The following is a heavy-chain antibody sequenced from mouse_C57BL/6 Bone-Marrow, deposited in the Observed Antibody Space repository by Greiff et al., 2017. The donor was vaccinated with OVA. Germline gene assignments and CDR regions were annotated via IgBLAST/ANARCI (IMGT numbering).Heavy chain of an antibody. CDR1: GFTFSDFY. CDR2: SRNKANDYTT. J-gene: IGHJ1*03. CDR3: ARAPYDYGWYFDV. Sequence: EVKLVESGGGLVQSGRSLRLSCATSGFTFSDFYMEWVRQAPGKGLEWIAASRNKANDYTTEYSASVKGRFIVSRDTSQSILYLQMNALRAEDTAIYYCARAPYDYGWYFDVWGTGTTVTVSS. V-gene: IGHV7-1*01. D-gene: IGHD2-4*01.